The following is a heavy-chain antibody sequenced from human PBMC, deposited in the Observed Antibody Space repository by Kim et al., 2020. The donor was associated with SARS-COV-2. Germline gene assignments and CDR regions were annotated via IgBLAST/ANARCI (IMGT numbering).Heavy chain of an antibody. CDR2: IFRSGSGT. CDR3: ARHLHITTVTYYWYCDL. Sequence: GGSLRLSCAASGFTFRNSAMSWFRQAPGKGLEWVSGIFRSGSGTYSADPVKGRFAITRDNSQITLYLQMNNLRAEDTAVYYCARHLHITTVTYYWYCDLWGRGTLVTVSS. D-gene: IGHD2-21*01. CDR1: GFTFRNSA. V-gene: IGHV3-23*01. J-gene: IGHJ2*01.